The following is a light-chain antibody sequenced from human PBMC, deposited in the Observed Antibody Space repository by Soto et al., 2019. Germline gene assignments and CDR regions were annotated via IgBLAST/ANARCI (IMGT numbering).Light chain of an antibody. CDR2: GAS. V-gene: IGKV3-20*01. CDR3: QQYGSSRGFT. J-gene: IGKJ3*01. CDR1: QSVSSSY. Sequence: EIVLTQSPGTLSLSPGERATLSCRASQSVSSSYLAWYQQKPGQAPRLLIYGASSRATGIPDRFSGSGSGTDFTLTISRLEPEDFAVYYCQQYGSSRGFTFGPGTKVDSK.